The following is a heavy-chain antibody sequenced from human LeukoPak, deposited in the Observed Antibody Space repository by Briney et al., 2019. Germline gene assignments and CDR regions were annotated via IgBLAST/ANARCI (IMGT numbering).Heavy chain of an antibody. CDR2: IYYSGST. D-gene: IGHD3-22*01. Sequence: PSETLSLTCTVSGGSISSSSYYWGWIRQPPGKGLEWIGSIYYSGSTYYNPSLKSRVTISVDTSKNQFSLKLSSVTAADTAVYYCARFQLFDDSSGYYYGYDGYFDYWGQGTLVTVSS. CDR1: GGSISSSSYY. CDR3: ARFQLFDDSSGYYYGYDGYFDY. J-gene: IGHJ4*02. V-gene: IGHV4-39*07.